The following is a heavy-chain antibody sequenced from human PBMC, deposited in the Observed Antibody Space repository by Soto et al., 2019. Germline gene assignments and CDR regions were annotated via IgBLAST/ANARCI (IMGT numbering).Heavy chain of an antibody. CDR2: IIPIFGTA. CDR3: ARGAVLRFLEWLSSGVWFDP. Sequence: ASVKVFCKASGGTFSSYAISWVRQAPGQGLEWMGGIIPIFGTANYAQKFQGRVTITADKSTSTAYMELSSLRSEDTAVYYCARGAVLRFLEWLSSGVWFDPWGQGTLVTVSS. J-gene: IGHJ5*02. CDR1: GGTFSSYA. V-gene: IGHV1-69*06. D-gene: IGHD3-3*01.